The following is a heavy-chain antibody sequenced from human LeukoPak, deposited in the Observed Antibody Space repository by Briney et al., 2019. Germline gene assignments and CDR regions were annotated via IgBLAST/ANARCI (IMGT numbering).Heavy chain of an antibody. D-gene: IGHD2-15*01. CDR1: GYTFTNYD. J-gene: IGHJ5*02. CDR2: MNPNSANT. V-gene: IGHV1-8*01. Sequence: GASVKVSCKASGYTFTNYDINWVRQATGQGLEWMGWMNPNSANTGYAQKFQGRVTMTRNTSITTAYMELSSLSSEDTAVYYCAKDVGDLWNWFDPWGQGALVTVSS. CDR3: AKDVGDLWNWFDP.